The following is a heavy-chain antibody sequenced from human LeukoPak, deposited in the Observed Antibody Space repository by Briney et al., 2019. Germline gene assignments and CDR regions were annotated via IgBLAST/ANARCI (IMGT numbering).Heavy chain of an antibody. D-gene: IGHD3-3*01. V-gene: IGHV4-61*08. CDR1: GGSVSSADYY. CDR2: IYHTGSN. Sequence: PSETLSLTCTVSGGSVSSADYYWSWIRHPPGKALEWIGYIYHTGSNNYKYSLKSRVTISLDTSKNRFSLRLTSVTAADTARYYCARGGRYYDFWSGQNWHYYYYGMDVWGQGTTVTVSS. J-gene: IGHJ6*02. CDR3: ARGGRYYDFWSGQNWHYYYYGMDV.